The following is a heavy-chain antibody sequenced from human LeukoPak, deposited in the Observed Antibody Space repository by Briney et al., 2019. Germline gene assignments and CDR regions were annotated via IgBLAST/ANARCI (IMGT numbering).Heavy chain of an antibody. Sequence: PGGSLRLSCAASGFIFSSYGMHWVRQAPGKGLEGVAVISYDGSNKYYADSVKGRFTISRDNSKNTLYLQMNSLRAEDTAVYYCAKAGLRLGELSFAADYWGQGTLVTVSS. CDR3: AKAGLRLGELSFAADY. CDR2: ISYDGSNK. CDR1: GFIFSSYG. V-gene: IGHV3-30*18. D-gene: IGHD3-16*02. J-gene: IGHJ4*02.